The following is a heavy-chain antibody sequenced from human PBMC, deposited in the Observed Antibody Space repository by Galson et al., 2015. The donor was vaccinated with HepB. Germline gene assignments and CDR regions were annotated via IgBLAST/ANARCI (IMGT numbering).Heavy chain of an antibody. CDR3: ARRKRERWLQLDAFDI. CDR1: GFTFTSYA. J-gene: IGHJ3*02. CDR2: ISSDGGTT. V-gene: IGHV3-64*01. Sequence: SLRLSCAASGFTFTSYAMHWVRQAPGKGLEYVSGISSDGGTTNYANSVKGRFTISRDNSKNTLYLQMGSLRGEDMAVYYCARRKRERWLQLDAFDIWGQGTLVTVST. D-gene: IGHD5-24*01.